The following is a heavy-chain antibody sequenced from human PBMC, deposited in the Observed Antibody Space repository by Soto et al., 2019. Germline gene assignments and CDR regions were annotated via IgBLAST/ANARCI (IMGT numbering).Heavy chain of an antibody. J-gene: IGHJ4*02. Sequence: QVHLVQSGAEVKKPGASVKVSCKASGYTFTSYGITWVRQAPGQGLEWRGWISAHNGNTDYAQKVQGRVIVTRDTSTSTAYMELRSLISDDTAVYYSARGRYGDYWGQGALVTVSS. CDR3: ARGRYGDY. D-gene: IGHD1-1*01. V-gene: IGHV1-18*01. CDR2: ISAHNGNT. CDR1: GYTFTSYG.